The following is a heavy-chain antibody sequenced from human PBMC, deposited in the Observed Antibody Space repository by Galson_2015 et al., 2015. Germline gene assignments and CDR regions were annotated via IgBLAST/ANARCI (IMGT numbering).Heavy chain of an antibody. V-gene: IGHV3-21*01. Sequence: SLRLSCAASEFTFSSYYMSWVRQAPGKGLEWVSSISSTTTYIYYADSVNGRFTISRDNAKNSLYMQMNSLGAEDTAVYYCARQILDYDFWSGYYPTNFDYWGQGTLVTVSS. CDR2: ISSTTTYI. CDR1: EFTFSSYY. CDR3: ARQILDYDFWSGYYPTNFDY. J-gene: IGHJ4*02. D-gene: IGHD3-3*01.